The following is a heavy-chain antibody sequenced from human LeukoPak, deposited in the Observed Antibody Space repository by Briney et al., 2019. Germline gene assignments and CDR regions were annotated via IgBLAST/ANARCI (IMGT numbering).Heavy chain of an antibody. CDR1: GGSIGSGGYY. D-gene: IGHD3-22*01. Sequence: SETLSLTCTVSGGSIGSGGYYWSWIRQPPGKGLEWIGEINHSGSTNYNPSLKSRVTISVDTSKNQFSLKLSSVTAADTAVYYCARGCNYYDSSGYYYNAFDIWGQGTMVTVSS. V-gene: IGHV4-39*07. CDR3: ARGCNYYDSSGYYYNAFDI. CDR2: INHSGST. J-gene: IGHJ3*02.